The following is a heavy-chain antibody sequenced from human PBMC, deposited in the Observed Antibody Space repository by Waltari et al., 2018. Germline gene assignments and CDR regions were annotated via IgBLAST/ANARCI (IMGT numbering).Heavy chain of an antibody. Sequence: QVQLQESGPGLVKPSETLSLTCTVSGGSITNYYWGWIRQPPGKGLVWIGYIYYIGSTNYNPALKSRVSISLDTSKNHFSLKLNSVTAADTAVYYCARHRAMIIRDFDFWGQGTLVTVSS. D-gene: IGHD5-12*01. CDR3: ARHRAMIIRDFDF. J-gene: IGHJ4*02. CDR2: IYYIGST. V-gene: IGHV4-59*08. CDR1: GGSITNYY.